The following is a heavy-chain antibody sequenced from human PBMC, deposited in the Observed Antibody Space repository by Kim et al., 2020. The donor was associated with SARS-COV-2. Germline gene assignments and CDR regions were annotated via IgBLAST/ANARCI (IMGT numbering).Heavy chain of an antibody. CDR3: ARDRDGYKLFDY. V-gene: IGHV3-53*01. Sequence: GGSLRLSCAASGFTVSSNYMSWVRQAPGKGLEWVSVIYSGGSTYYADSVKGRFTISRDNSKNTLYLQMNSLRAEDTAVYYCARDRDGYKLFDYWGQGTLVTVSS. CDR2: IYSGGST. D-gene: IGHD5-12*01. J-gene: IGHJ4*02. CDR1: GFTVSSNY.